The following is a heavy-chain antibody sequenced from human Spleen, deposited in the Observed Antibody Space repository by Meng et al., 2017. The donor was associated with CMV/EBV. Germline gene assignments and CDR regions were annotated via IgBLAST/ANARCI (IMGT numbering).Heavy chain of an antibody. D-gene: IGHD3-10*01. V-gene: IGHV1-18*01. Sequence: SGYTFSNYGIPWVRQAPGQGLEWMGWISVHRGNTKYAQKYQDRVSMTTDTSTTTAYMELRSLRPDDTAVYYCARDYGSGSYYPFDCWGQGTLVTVSS. CDR3: ARDYGSGSYYPFDC. CDR1: GYTFSNYG. J-gene: IGHJ4*02. CDR2: ISVHRGNT.